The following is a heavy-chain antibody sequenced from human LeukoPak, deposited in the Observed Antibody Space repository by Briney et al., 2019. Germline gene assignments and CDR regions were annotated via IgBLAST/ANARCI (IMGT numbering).Heavy chain of an antibody. CDR2: INSDGSST. Sequence: PGGSLRLSRAASGFTFSSYWMHWVRQAPGKGLVWVSRINSDGSSTSYADSVKGRFTISRDNARNSLYLQMNSLRAEDTAVYYCARIVYTASSGPYYFDYWGQGTLVTVSS. CDR3: ARIVYTASSGPYYFDY. J-gene: IGHJ4*02. V-gene: IGHV3-74*01. D-gene: IGHD6-6*01. CDR1: GFTFSSYW.